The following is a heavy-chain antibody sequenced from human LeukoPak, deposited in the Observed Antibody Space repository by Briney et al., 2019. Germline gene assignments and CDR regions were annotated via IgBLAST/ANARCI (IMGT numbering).Heavy chain of an antibody. CDR1: GFTFSSYA. V-gene: IGHV3-23*01. J-gene: IGHJ1*01. CDR3: AKDYYDILTGSTFAEYFQH. D-gene: IGHD3-9*01. CDR2: ISGSGGST. Sequence: PGGSLRLSCAASGFTFSSYAMSWVRQAPGKGLEWVSAISGSGGSTYYADSVKGRFTISRDNSKNTLYLQMNSLRAEDTAVYYCAKDYYDILTGSTFAEYFQHWGQGTLVTVSS.